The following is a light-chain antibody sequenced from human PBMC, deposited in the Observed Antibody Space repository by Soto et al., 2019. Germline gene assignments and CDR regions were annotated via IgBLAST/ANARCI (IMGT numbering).Light chain of an antibody. CDR2: AAS. V-gene: IGKV3-20*01. Sequence: EIVLTQSPGTLSLSPGERATLSCRPSQSVSSTYLDWYQQKPGQAPRLLIYAASSRATGIPDRFSGGASASDFTLTISRREPEEFAVYYCRHYINSQWAFGQGTKVEIK. CDR1: QSVSSTY. J-gene: IGKJ1*01. CDR3: RHYINSQWA.